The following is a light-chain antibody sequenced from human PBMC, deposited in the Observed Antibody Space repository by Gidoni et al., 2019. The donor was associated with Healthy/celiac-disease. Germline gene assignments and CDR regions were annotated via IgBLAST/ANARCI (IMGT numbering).Light chain of an antibody. CDR1: ALPKKY. J-gene: IGLJ1*01. Sequence: SYELTQPPSVSVSPGQTARITCSGAALPKKYAYWYQQKSCQAPVLVIYDDKKRPSWIPERFSGSSSGTTASLTISWAQVEDEADYYCYSVDSICRHSVFGSGTTLTVL. V-gene: IGLV3-10*01. CDR2: DDK. CDR3: YSVDSICRHSV.